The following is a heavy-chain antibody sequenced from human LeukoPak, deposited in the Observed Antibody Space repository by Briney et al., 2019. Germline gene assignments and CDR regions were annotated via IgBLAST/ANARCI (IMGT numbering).Heavy chain of an antibody. CDR1: GFTFSSYA. V-gene: IGHV3-23*01. Sequence: GGSLRLSCAASGFTFSSYAMSWVRQAPGKGLEWVSAISGSGASTYYADSVKGRFTMSRDNAKNSLYLQMNSLRHEDTAVYYCARAAYNSSPDYWGQGTLVTVSS. J-gene: IGHJ4*02. D-gene: IGHD6-13*01. CDR2: ISGSGAST. CDR3: ARAAYNSSPDY.